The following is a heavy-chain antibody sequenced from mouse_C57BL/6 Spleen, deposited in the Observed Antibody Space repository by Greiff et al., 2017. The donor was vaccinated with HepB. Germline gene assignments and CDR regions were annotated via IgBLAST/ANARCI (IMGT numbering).Heavy chain of an antibody. D-gene: IGHD1-1*01. V-gene: IGHV1-20*01. CDR2: INPYNGDT. J-gene: IGHJ2*01. CDR3: ARGAVVATGFDY. Sequence: EVQLQQSGPELVKPGDSVKISCKASGYSFTGYFMNWVMQSHGKSLEWIGRINPYNGDTFYNQKFKGKATLTVDKSSSTAHMELRSLTSEDSAVYYCARGAVVATGFDYWGQGTTLTVSS. CDR1: GYSFTGYF.